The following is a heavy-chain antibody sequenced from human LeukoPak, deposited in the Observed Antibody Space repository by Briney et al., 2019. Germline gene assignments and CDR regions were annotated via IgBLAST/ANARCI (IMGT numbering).Heavy chain of an antibody. Sequence: EASVKVSCKASGYTFTGHYMHWVRQAPGQGLEWMGWINPNSGGTNYAQRFQGRVTMARDTSISTAYMELSRLRSDDTAVYYCARVGLYCSSTSCYSPPNWFDPWGQGTLVTVSS. CDR1: GYTFTGHY. V-gene: IGHV1-2*02. J-gene: IGHJ5*02. CDR2: INPNSGGT. CDR3: ARVGLYCSSTSCYSPPNWFDP. D-gene: IGHD2-2*02.